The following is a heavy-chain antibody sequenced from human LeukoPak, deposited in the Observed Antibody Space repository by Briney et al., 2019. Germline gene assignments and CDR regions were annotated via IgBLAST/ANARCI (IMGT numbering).Heavy chain of an antibody. D-gene: IGHD3-3*01. CDR1: GYSFTSYW. V-gene: IGHV5-51*01. CDR3: ARFRYYGFWSGNDHYGMDV. Sequence: GESLKISCKGSGYSFTSYWIGWVRQMPGKGLEWMGIIYPGDSDTRYSPSFQGQVTISADKSISTAYLQWSSLKASDTAMYYCARFRYYGFWSGNDHYGMDVWGQGTTVTVSS. CDR2: IYPGDSDT. J-gene: IGHJ6*02.